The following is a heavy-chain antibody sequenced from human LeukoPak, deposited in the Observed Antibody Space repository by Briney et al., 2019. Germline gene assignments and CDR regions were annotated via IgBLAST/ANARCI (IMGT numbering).Heavy chain of an antibody. CDR2: IYTSGST. CDR3: ARDGIEYCSGGSCYSYDYYYYYYMDV. D-gene: IGHD2-15*01. CDR1: GGSISSGSYY. Sequence: KTSQTLSLTCTVSGGSISSGSYYWSWIRQPAGKGLEWIGRIYTSGSTNYNPSLKSRVTISVDTSKNQFSLKLSSVTAADTAVYYCARDGIEYCSGGSCYSYDYYYYYYMDVWGKGTTVTISS. J-gene: IGHJ6*03. V-gene: IGHV4-61*02.